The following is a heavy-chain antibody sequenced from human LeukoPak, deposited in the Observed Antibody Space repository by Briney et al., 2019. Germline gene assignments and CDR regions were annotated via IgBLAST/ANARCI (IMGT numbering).Heavy chain of an antibody. J-gene: IGHJ6*03. CDR3: AKMGYGDYTYYYYLDV. V-gene: IGHV4-38-2*01. CDR1: GSSISSVYY. D-gene: IGHD4-17*01. CDR2: IYRSETT. Sequence: PSETLSLTCAVSGSSISSVYYWGWIRQSPGKGLEWIATIYRSETTYSSPSLKSRVTMSVDSPNNQFSLRLASVTAADTAIYYCAKMGYGDYTYYYYLDVWGRGTTVTVSS.